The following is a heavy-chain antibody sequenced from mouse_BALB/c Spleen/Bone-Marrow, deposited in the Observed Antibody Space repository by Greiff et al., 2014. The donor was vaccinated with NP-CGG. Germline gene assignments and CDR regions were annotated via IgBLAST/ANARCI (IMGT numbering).Heavy chain of an antibody. Sequence: VKLVESGPGLVQPSQSLSITCTVSGFSLTSYGVHWARQSPGKGLEWLGVIWSGGSTDYNAAFISRLSVSKDNSKSQVFFKMNSLQANDTAIYYCARNKGRRGTGAMDYWGQGTSVTVSS. CDR2: IWSGGST. CDR3: ARNKGRRGTGAMDY. CDR1: GFSLTSYG. V-gene: IGHV2-2*02. J-gene: IGHJ4*01. D-gene: IGHD2-14*01.